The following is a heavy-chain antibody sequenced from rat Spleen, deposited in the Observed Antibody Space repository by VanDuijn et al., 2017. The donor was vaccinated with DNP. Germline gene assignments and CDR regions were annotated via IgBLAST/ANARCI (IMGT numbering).Heavy chain of an antibody. CDR1: GFTFSDYN. V-gene: IGHV5S10*01. CDR3: ARHGPGYYYFDY. D-gene: IGHD1-4*01. CDR2: IVYDGSRT. Sequence: EVQLVESGGGLGQPGRSLKLSCAASGFTFSDYNMVWVRQAPKKGLEWVATIVYDGSRTYYRDSVKGRFTISRDNAESTLYLQMDSLRSEDTATYYCARHGPGYYYFDYWGQGVMVTVSS. J-gene: IGHJ2*01.